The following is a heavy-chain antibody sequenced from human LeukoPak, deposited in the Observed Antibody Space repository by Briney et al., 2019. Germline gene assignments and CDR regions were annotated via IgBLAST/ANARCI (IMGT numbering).Heavy chain of an antibody. CDR2: ISGSGGGT. Sequence: GGSLRLSCEASGVTFSSYVMSWVRQAPGKGPEWVSGISGSGGGTYYADSVKGRFAISRDNSKNTLYLQMNSLRAEDTAVYYCARESTDDYDFWSGYYIRGMDVWGQGTTVTVSS. J-gene: IGHJ6*02. V-gene: IGHV3-23*01. CDR3: ARESTDDYDFWSGYYIRGMDV. D-gene: IGHD3-3*01. CDR1: GVTFSSYV.